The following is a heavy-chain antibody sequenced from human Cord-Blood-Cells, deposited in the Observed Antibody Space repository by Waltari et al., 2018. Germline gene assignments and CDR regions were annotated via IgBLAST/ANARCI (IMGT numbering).Heavy chain of an antibody. J-gene: IGHJ5*02. Sequence: QVQLVQSGAEVKKPGASVKVSCKASGYTFTGYYMHWVRQAPGQGLEWRGWINPHSGGTNYAQKFQGRVTMTRDTSISTAYMELSRLRSDDTAVYYCARGQRYNWNYCNWFDPWGQGTLVTVSS. CDR2: INPHSGGT. CDR1: GYTFTGYY. D-gene: IGHD1-7*01. V-gene: IGHV1-2*02. CDR3: ARGQRYNWNYCNWFDP.